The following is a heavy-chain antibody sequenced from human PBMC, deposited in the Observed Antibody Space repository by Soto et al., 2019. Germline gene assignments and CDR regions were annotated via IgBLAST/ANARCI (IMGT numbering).Heavy chain of an antibody. J-gene: IGHJ4*02. CDR1: GFTFGRNW. CDR3: VAPYCSSNRCYAYDF. V-gene: IGHV3-7*01. Sequence: PGGSLRLSCAASGFTFGRNWMSWVRQAPGKGLEWVANIKQDGSEKYYVDSVKGRFTISRDNAKNSLYLQMNSLRAEDTAVYYCVAPYCSSNRCYAYDFWGLGTLVTVSS. D-gene: IGHD2-2*01. CDR2: IKQDGSEK.